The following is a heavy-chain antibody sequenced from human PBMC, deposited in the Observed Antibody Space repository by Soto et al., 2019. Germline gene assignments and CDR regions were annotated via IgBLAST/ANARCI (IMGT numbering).Heavy chain of an antibody. V-gene: IGHV5-51*01. CDR3: AIQRVWGTSGYYYFEN. Sequence: DSLKLSCKVSGRLFSHYWIGLGRQMPGKGLEWMGIIYPGDSDTRYSPSFQGQVTITVDKSINTAYLQWSRLKASDTAMYYCAIQRVWGTSGYYYFENWGQGTRVTLAS. CDR2: IYPGDSDT. CDR1: GRLFSHYW. D-gene: IGHD3-22*01. J-gene: IGHJ4*02.